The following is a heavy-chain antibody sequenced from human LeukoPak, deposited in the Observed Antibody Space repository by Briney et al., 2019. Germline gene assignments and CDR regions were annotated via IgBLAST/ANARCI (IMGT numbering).Heavy chain of an antibody. J-gene: IGHJ5*02. Sequence: GESLKISCKGSGYSFTSYWIGWVRQLPGKGLEWMGIIYPGDFENTYSPSFQGRVTISADKSISTAYLQWSSLKASDTAMYYCARIYPRIAAQNWFDPWGQGTLVTVSS. CDR3: ARIYPRIAAQNWFDP. CDR2: IYPGDFEN. CDR1: GYSFTSYW. D-gene: IGHD6-13*01. V-gene: IGHV5-51*01.